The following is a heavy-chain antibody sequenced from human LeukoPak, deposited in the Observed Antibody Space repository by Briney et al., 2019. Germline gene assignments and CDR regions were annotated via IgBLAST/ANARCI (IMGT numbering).Heavy chain of an antibody. Sequence: GGSLRLSCAASGFTFDTYCMHCVRQAPGKGLVWVSRIHSNGNNITYADFVQGRFTVSRDNAKNSLYLQMNSLRAEDTALYYCAKDVSIAVAATSPFDYWGQGTLVTASS. CDR1: GFTFDTYC. CDR2: IHSNGNNI. V-gene: IGHV3-74*01. J-gene: IGHJ4*02. CDR3: AKDVSIAVAATSPFDY. D-gene: IGHD6-19*01.